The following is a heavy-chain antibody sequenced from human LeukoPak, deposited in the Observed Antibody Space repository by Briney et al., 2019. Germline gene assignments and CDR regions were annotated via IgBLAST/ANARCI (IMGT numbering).Heavy chain of an antibody. CDR2: IYYSGST. CDR1: GGSISSSDYY. J-gene: IGHJ4*02. D-gene: IGHD6-6*01. V-gene: IGHV4-39*01. Sequence: SETLSLTCTVSGGSISSSDYYWDWIRQPPGMGLEYIGSIYYSGSTYYNPSLKSRVTISVDTSKNQFSLKLSSVTAADTAVYYCARHRGSSSLFDYWGQGTLVTVSS. CDR3: ARHRGSSSLFDY.